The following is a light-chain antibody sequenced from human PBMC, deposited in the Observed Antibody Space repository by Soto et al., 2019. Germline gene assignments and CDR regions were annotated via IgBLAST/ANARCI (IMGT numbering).Light chain of an antibody. V-gene: IGLV2-18*02. J-gene: IGLJ1*01. CDR3: SSYTSISTYV. CDR1: SSDVGSYNR. Sequence: QSALTQPPSVSGSPGQSVTISCTGTSSDVGSYNRVSWYQQPPGTAPKLMIYEVSNRPSGVPDRFSGSKSGNTASLTISGLQAEDEADYYCSSYTSISTYVFGTGTKFTVL. CDR2: EVS.